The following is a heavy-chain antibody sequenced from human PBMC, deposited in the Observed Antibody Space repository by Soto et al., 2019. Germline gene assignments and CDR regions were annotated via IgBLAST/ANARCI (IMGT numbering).Heavy chain of an antibody. CDR2: LSGSGSST. CDR1: GFIFSDYA. Sequence: EVQLLESEGGLVQPGRSLRLSCAASGFIFSDYAMSWVRQAPGKGLEWVSALSGSGSSTYYADSVKGRFTISRDNLTNTVSLQRNNLTAEDTAVEYCAKGGVTRSYYYAMDVWGQGTTVTVSS. J-gene: IGHJ6*02. V-gene: IGHV3-23*01. CDR3: AKGGVTRSYYYAMDV.